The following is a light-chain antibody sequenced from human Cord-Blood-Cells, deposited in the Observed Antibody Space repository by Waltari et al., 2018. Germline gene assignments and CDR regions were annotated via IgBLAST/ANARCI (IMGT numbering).Light chain of an antibody. CDR2: DAS. CDR1: QSVSSY. J-gene: IGKJ1*01. CDR3: QQRNNWPPWT. Sequence: EIVLTQSPATLSSSPGERATVSCRASQSVSSYLAWYQQKPGQAPRLLIYDASNRATGIPARFSGSGSGTDFTLTISSLEPEDFAVYYCQQRNNWPPWTFGQGTKVEIK. V-gene: IGKV3-11*01.